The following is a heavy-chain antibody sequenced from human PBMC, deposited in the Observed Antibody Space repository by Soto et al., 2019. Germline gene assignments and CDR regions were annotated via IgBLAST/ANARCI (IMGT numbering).Heavy chain of an antibody. V-gene: IGHV4-61*03. D-gene: IGHD3-3*01. CDR3: ASRSSFGFDS. Sequence: PSGSLSLSCVLSWGSVTGCSCCWTCLRQPPGKRLEWIGYISYSGITHYSPALKSRVAIAVDTSKNHFSLKLSSVTAADTAVYYCASRSSFGFDSWGQGTLVTVYS. CDR2: ISYSGIT. CDR1: WGSVTGCSCC. J-gene: IGHJ4*02.